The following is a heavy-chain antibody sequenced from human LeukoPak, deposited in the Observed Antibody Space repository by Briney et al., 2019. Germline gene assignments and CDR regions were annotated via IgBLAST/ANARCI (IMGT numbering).Heavy chain of an antibody. V-gene: IGHV3-74*01. J-gene: IGHJ5*02. CDR3: ARDVPHNWSDT. CDR1: GITFGNNW. CDR2: INSDGGGA. Sequence: GGSLRLSCAASGITFGNNWMHWVRQGPGKGLVWISRINSDGGGAIYADSVKGRFTVSRDNAKNTPYLQMNSLRAEDTAVYYCARDVPHNWSDTWGQGTLVTVSS.